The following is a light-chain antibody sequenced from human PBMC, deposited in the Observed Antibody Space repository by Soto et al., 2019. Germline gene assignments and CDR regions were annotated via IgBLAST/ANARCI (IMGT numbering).Light chain of an antibody. V-gene: IGLV1-40*01. Sequence: QSVLTQPPSVSGAPGQRVTISCTGSSSNIGAGYDVHWYQQIPGTAPKLLIYGNSNRPSGVTDRFSGSKSGTSASLAITGIQAEDEADYYGQSYDSSLSGSVVFGGGTKLTVL. CDR1: SSNIGAGYD. J-gene: IGLJ2*01. CDR2: GNS. CDR3: QSYDSSLSGSVV.